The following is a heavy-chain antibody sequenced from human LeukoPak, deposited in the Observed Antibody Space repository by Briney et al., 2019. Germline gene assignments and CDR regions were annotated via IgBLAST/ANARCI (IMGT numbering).Heavy chain of an antibody. D-gene: IGHD1-20*01. CDR3: ARHISGSVAFDI. V-gene: IGHV4-59*08. CDR2: IYHSGST. J-gene: IGHJ3*02. CDR1: GGSIIGHY. Sequence: SETLSLTCSVSGGSIIGHYWSWIRQPPGKGLEWLGYIYHSGSTKYNPSLESRVTISVDTSKNQFSLKVSSVTAADTAMYLCARHISGSVAFDIWGQGTMVTVSS.